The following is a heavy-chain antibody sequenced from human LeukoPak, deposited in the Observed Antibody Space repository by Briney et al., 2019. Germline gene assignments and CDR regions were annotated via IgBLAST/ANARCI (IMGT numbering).Heavy chain of an antibody. V-gene: IGHV7-4-1*02. CDR1: GYTFTSYA. CDR2: INTNTGNP. Sequence: ASVKVSCKASGYTFTSYAMNWVRQAPGQGLEWMGWINTNTGNPTYAQGFTGRFVFSLDTSVSTAYLQISSLKAEDTAVYYCASSLFYCSGGSCYSSYYYMDVWGKGTTVTISS. J-gene: IGHJ6*03. D-gene: IGHD2-15*01. CDR3: ASSLFYCSGGSCYSSYYYMDV.